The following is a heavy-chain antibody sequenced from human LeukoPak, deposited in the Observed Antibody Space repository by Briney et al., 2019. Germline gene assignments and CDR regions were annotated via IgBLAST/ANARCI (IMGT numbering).Heavy chain of an antibody. CDR3: ARDSDYVGAFDI. V-gene: IGHV3-48*04. CDR2: ISSSGSTI. Sequence: GGSLRLSCAASGFTFSSYWMSWVRQAPGKGLEWVSYISSSGSTIYYADSVKGRFTISRDNAKNSLYLQMNSLRAEGTALYYCARDSDYVGAFDIWGQGTMVTVSS. CDR1: GFTFSSYW. D-gene: IGHD4-23*01. J-gene: IGHJ3*02.